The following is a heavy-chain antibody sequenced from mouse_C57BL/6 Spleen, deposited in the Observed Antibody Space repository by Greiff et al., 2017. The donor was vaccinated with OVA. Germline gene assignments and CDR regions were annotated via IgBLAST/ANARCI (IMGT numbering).Heavy chain of an antibody. CDR1: GYSITSGYY. V-gene: IGHV3-6*01. D-gene: IGHD2-5*01. Sequence: VQLQQSGPGLVKPSQSLSLTCSVTGYSITSGYYWNWIRQFPGNKLEWMGYISYDGSNNYNPSLKNRISITRDTSKNQFFLKLNSVTTEDTATYYCARGTYYSNYVWFAYWGQGTLVTVSA. CDR3: ARGTYYSNYVWFAY. J-gene: IGHJ3*01. CDR2: ISYDGSN.